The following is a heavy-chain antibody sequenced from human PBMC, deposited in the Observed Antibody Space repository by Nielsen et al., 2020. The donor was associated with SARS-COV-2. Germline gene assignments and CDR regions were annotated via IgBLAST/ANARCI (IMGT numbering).Heavy chain of an antibody. CDR3: ARAGSTSSWYYYYYGMDV. D-gene: IGHD6-13*01. CDR2: INSDGSST. V-gene: IGHV3-74*01. CDR1: GFTFSSYW. Sequence: GESLKISCAASGFTFSSYWMHWVRQAPGKGLVWVSRINSDGSSTSYADSVKGRFTISRDNANNTLYLQMNSLRAEDTAVYYCARAGSTSSWYYYYYGMDVWGQGTTVTVSS. J-gene: IGHJ6*02.